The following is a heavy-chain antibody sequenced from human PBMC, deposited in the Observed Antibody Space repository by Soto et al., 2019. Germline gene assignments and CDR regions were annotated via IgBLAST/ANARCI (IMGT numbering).Heavy chain of an antibody. J-gene: IGHJ4*02. V-gene: IGHV1-3*05. CDR3: AREGYSGFCFDY. CDR1: GYTFTSYA. D-gene: IGHD5-12*01. Sequence: QVQLVQSGAEEKKPGASVKVSYKASGYTFTSYAMHWVRQAPGQRLEWMGWINAGNGNTKYSQKFQGRVTITRDTSASTAYMELSSLRSEDTAVYYCAREGYSGFCFDYWGQGTLVTVSS. CDR2: INAGNGNT.